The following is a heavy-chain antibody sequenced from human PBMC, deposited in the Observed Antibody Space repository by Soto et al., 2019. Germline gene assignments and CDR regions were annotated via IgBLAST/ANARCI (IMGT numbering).Heavy chain of an antibody. D-gene: IGHD3-22*01. V-gene: IGHV3-30*03. J-gene: IGHJ3*02. CDR1: GFSFNNYA. CDR2: ISDDGSKK. Sequence: GGSLRLSCAASGFSFNNYAMHWVRQAPGKGLEWVTLISDDGSKKYFADSVKGRFTVSRDNSKNTLYLQMNSLRAEDTAVYYCARDAIGGDYDSTGAFDIWGQGTMVTVSS. CDR3: ARDAIGGDYDSTGAFDI.